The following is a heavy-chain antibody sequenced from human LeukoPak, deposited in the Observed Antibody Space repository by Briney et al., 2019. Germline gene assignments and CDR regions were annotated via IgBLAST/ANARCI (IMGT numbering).Heavy chain of an antibody. CDR2: IKSKTDGGTT. J-gene: IGHJ4*02. V-gene: IGHV3-15*01. Sequence: GGSLRLSCAASGFTFSNAWMSWVRQAPGKGLEWVGRIKSKTDGGTTDYAAPVKGRFTISRDDSKNTLYLQMNSLKTEDTAVYYCTTGERDSSCYYEDYWGQGTLVTVSS. CDR3: TTGERDSSCYYEDY. CDR1: GFTFSNAW. D-gene: IGHD3-22*01.